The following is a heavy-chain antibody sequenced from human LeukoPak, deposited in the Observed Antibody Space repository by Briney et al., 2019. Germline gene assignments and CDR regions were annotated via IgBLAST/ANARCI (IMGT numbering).Heavy chain of an antibody. CDR1: GGSISSGGYS. J-gene: IGHJ4*02. Sequence: SQTLSLTCAVSGGSISSGGYSWSWIRQPPGKGLEWIGYIYHSGSTYYNPSLKSRVTISVDRSKNQFSLKLSSVTAADTAVYYCASRGGYYDSSGDPFDSWGQGTLVTVSS. CDR3: ASRGGYYDSSGDPFDS. D-gene: IGHD3-22*01. CDR2: IYHSGST. V-gene: IGHV4-30-2*01.